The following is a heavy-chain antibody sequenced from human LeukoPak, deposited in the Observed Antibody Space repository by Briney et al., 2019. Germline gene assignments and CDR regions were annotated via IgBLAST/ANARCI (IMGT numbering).Heavy chain of an antibody. V-gene: IGHV3-33*06. CDR2: IWYDGSNK. CDR1: GFTFSSYG. Sequence: SGRSLRLSCAASGFTFSSYGMHWVRQAPGKGLEWVAVIWYDGSNKYYADSVKGRFTISRDNPKNTLYLQMNSLRAEDTAVYYCAKDFVAAAGTYDYWGQGTLVTVSS. CDR3: AKDFVAAAGTYDY. J-gene: IGHJ4*02. D-gene: IGHD6-13*01.